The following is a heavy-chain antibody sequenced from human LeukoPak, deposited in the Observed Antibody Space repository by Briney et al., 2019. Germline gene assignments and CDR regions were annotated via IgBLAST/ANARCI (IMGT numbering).Heavy chain of an antibody. CDR2: TYYRGTT. CDR3: ARVAPVAGTGWFDP. CDR1: GASISSTSYY. J-gene: IGHJ5*02. D-gene: IGHD6-19*01. Sequence: SETLSLTCTVSGASISSTSYYWGWIRQPPGKGLEWIGSTYYRGTTYYNPSLKSRVTISVDTSKNQFSLQLSSVTAADTAMYYCARVAPVAGTGWFDPWGQGTLVTVSS. V-gene: IGHV4-39*07.